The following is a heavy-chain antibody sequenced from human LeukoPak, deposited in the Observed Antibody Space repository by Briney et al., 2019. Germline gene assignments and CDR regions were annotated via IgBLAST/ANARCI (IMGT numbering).Heavy chain of an antibody. CDR1: GYTFTGYY. D-gene: IGHD2-15*01. Sequence: ASVKVSCKASGYTFTGYYMHWVRQAPGQGLEWMGWINPNSGGTNYAQKFQGRVTMTRDTSISTAYMELSGLRSDDTAVYYCARGPLDYCSGGSCYSFDPWGQGTLVTVSS. J-gene: IGHJ5*02. CDR2: INPNSGGT. CDR3: ARGPLDYCSGGSCYSFDP. V-gene: IGHV1-2*02.